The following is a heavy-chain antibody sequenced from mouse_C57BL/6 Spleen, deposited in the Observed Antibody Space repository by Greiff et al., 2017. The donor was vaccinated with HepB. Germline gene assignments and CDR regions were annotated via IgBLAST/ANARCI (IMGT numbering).Heavy chain of an antibody. CDR2: IHPNSGST. V-gene: IGHV1-64*01. CDR1: GYTFTSYW. CDR3: ARSAGDYDYAMDY. J-gene: IGHJ4*01. Sequence: VQLQQPGAELVKPGASVKLSCKASGYTFTSYWMHWVKQRPGQGLEWIGMIHPNSGSTNYNEKFKSKATLTVDKSSSTAYMQLSSLTSEDSAVYYCARSAGDYDYAMDYWGQGTSVTVSS. D-gene: IGHD2-4*01.